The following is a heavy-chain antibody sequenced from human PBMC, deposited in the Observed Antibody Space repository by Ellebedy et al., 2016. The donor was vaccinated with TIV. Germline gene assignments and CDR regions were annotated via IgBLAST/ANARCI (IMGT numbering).Heavy chain of an antibody. CDR1: GFTFSSYA. Sequence: GESLKISCAASGFTFSSYAMSWVRQAPGKGLEWVSAISGSGGSTYYADSVKGRFTISRDNSKNTLYLQMNSLRAEDTAVYYCARDRVPMTTEGMDVWGQGTTVTVSS. CDR3: ARDRVPMTTEGMDV. CDR2: ISGSGGST. J-gene: IGHJ6*02. V-gene: IGHV3-23*01. D-gene: IGHD4-11*01.